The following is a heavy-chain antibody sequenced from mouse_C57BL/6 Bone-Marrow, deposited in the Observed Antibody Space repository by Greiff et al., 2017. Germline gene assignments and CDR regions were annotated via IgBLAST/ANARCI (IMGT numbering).Heavy chain of an antibody. J-gene: IGHJ1*03. CDR2: IYPGSGST. CDR3: ARPNYSNYWDFDV. CDR1: GFTFTSYW. Sequence: QVQLKQPGAELVKPGASVKMSCKASGFTFTSYWITWVKQRPGQGHEWIGDIYPGSGSTNYNEKFKSKATMTVDTSYSTTYMQLSSLTSEDSAVYCCARPNYSNYWDFDVGGTGTTVTVSS. V-gene: IGHV1-55*01. D-gene: IGHD2-5*01.